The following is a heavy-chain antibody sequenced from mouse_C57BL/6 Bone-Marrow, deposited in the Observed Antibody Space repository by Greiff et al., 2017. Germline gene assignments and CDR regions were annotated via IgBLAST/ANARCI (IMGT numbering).Heavy chain of an antibody. CDR1: GYTFTSYW. CDR3: AVLHYDV. CDR2: IDPSDSYT. V-gene: IGHV1-69*01. D-gene: IGHD1-1*01. Sequence: QVQLQQPGAELVMPGASVKLSCKASGYTFTSYWMHWVKQRPGQGLEWIGEIDPSDSYTNYNQKFKGKSTLTVEKSSSTAYMQLSSLTSGDCAVNYWAVLHYDVWGTGTTCTVSS. J-gene: IGHJ1*03.